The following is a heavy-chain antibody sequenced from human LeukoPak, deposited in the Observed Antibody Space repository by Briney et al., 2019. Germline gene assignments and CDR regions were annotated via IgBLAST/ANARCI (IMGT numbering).Heavy chain of an antibody. CDR3: ARDHTTDGFDY. V-gene: IGHV1-2*02. D-gene: IGHD1-14*01. Sequence: ASVKVSCKTSGYTFTGYYMHWVRRAPGQGLEWMGWINPNSGGTNYAQKFQGRVTMTRDTSISTAYMELSRLRSDDTAVYYCARDHTTDGFDYWGQGTLVTVSS. CDR1: GYTFTGYY. J-gene: IGHJ4*02. CDR2: INPNSGGT.